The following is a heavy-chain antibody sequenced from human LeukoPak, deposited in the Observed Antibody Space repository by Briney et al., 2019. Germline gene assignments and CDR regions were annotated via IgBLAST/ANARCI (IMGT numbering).Heavy chain of an antibody. J-gene: IGHJ4*02. CDR2: ISYSGGSA. CDR1: GFTFSSYA. D-gene: IGHD5-24*01. Sequence: GGSLRLSCAASGFTFSSYAMSWVRQAPGKGLEGVSSISYSGGSAYYADSVKGRFTISRDNSKNTLHLQMNGLRAEDTAVYYCAKEVAGYTYFPIVSWGQGTLVTVS. V-gene: IGHV3-23*01. CDR3: AKEVAGYTYFPIVS.